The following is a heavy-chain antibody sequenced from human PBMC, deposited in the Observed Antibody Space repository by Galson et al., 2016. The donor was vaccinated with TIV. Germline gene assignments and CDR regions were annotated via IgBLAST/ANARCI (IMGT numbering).Heavy chain of an antibody. Sequence: FLRLSCAASGFSFGTYGMHWVRQAPGKGLEWVAIIWFDGSEKYYADSVKGRFTISRDNSKKTLYLQLSSLRAEDTAVYYCARELRCDTTSCNSLFDYWGQGTLLTVSS. CDR2: IWFDGSEK. D-gene: IGHD2-2*01. J-gene: IGHJ4*02. V-gene: IGHV3-33*01. CDR1: GFSFGTYG. CDR3: ARELRCDTTSCNSLFDY.